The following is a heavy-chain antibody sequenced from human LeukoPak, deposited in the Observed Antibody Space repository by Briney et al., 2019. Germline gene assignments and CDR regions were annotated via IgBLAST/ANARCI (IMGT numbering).Heavy chain of an antibody. Sequence: GGSLRLSCAAPGFTFSSYSMNWVRQAPGKGLEWVSSISSSSSYIYYADSVKGRFTISRDNAKNSLYLQMNSLRAEDTAVYYCARDLLLSGYSSGWLVYWGQGTLATVSS. D-gene: IGHD6-19*01. V-gene: IGHV3-21*01. CDR3: ARDLLLSGYSSGWLVY. CDR1: GFTFSSYS. CDR2: ISSSSSYI. J-gene: IGHJ4*02.